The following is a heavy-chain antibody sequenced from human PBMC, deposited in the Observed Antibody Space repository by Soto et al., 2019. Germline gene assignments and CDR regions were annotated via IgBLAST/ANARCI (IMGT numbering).Heavy chain of an antibody. CDR1: GYTFTSYG. CDR2: ISAYSGNT. Sequence: ASVKVSCKASGYTFTSYGISWVRQAPGQGLEWMGWISAYSGNTNYAQKVQGRVTMTTDTSTSTAHMELRSLRSDDTAVYYCARGTGSLGYCSGDSCYSFDYWGQGTLVTVSS. CDR3: ARGTGSLGYCSGDSCYSFDY. V-gene: IGHV1-18*04. D-gene: IGHD2-15*01. J-gene: IGHJ4*02.